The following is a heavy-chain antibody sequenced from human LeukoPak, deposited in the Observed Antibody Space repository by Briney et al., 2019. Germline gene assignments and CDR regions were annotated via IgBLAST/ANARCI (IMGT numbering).Heavy chain of an antibody. CDR1: GGSISSHY. V-gene: IGHV4-59*11. D-gene: IGHD6-6*01. Sequence: SETLSLTCTVSGGSISSHYWSWIRQPPGKGLEWIGYIYTSGSTNYNPSLKSRVTISVDTSKNQFSLKLSSVTAADTAVYYCARVRASRSVDGVYNWFDPWGQGTLVTVSS. J-gene: IGHJ5*02. CDR3: ARVRASRSVDGVYNWFDP. CDR2: IYTSGST.